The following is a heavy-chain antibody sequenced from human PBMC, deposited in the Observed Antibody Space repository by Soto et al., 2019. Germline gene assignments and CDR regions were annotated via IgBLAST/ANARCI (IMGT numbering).Heavy chain of an antibody. CDR1: GGSFSGYY. CDR2: INHSGST. V-gene: IGHV4-34*01. CDR3: ARGYSSSSPSFDY. D-gene: IGHD6-6*01. Sequence: SETLSLTCAVYGGSFSGYYWSWIRQPPGKGLEWIGEINHSGSTNYNPSLKSRVTISVDTSKNQFSLKLSSVTAADTAVYYCARGYSSSSPSFDYWGQGTLVTVSS. J-gene: IGHJ4*02.